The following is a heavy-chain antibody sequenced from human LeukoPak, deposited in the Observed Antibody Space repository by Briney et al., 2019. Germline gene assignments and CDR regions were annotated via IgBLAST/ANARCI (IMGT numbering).Heavy chain of an antibody. V-gene: IGHV3-21*01. D-gene: IGHD3-10*01. J-gene: IGHJ3*02. CDR1: GFTFSTYS. CDR2: ISSSSSYI. CDR3: AREGMGRRAFDI. Sequence: GGSLRLSCAASGFTFSTYSMNWVRQAPGKGLEWVSSISSSSSYIYYADSVKGRFTISRDNAKNSLYLQMSSLRAGDTAVYSCAREGMGRRAFDIWGQGTMVTVSS.